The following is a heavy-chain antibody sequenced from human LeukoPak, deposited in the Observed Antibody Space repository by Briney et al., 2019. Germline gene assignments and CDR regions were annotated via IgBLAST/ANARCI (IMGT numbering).Heavy chain of an antibody. J-gene: IGHJ4*02. CDR1: GGTFSSYA. D-gene: IGHD2-2*01. CDR3: ARDRCSSTSCYPAFTSFDY. CDR2: IIPIFGTA. Sequence: SVKVSCKASGGTFSSYAISWVRQAPGQGLEWMGGIIPIFGTANYAQKFQGRVTITADESTSTAYMELSSLGSEDTAVYYCARDRCSSTSCYPAFTSFDYWGQGTLVTVSS. V-gene: IGHV1-69*13.